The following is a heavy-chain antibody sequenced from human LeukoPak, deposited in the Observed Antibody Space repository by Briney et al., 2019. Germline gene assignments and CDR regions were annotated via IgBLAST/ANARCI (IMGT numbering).Heavy chain of an antibody. Sequence: ASVKVSCKASGYTFTSYAMNWVRQAPGQGLEWMGWINTNTGNPTYAQGFTGRFVFSLDTSVSTAYLQISSLKAEDTAVYYCAREEYYYGSGCYYKRTRGGTFDYWGQGTLVTVSS. CDR3: AREEYYYGSGCYYKRTRGGTFDY. J-gene: IGHJ4*02. V-gene: IGHV7-4-1*02. D-gene: IGHD3-10*01. CDR1: GYTFTSYA. CDR2: INTNTGNP.